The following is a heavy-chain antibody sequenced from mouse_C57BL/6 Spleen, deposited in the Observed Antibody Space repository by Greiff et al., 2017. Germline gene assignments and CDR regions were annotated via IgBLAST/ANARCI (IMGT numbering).Heavy chain of an antibody. D-gene: IGHD1-1*01. CDR1: GYTFTDYE. Sequence: QVQLQQSGAELVRPGASVTLSCKASGYTFTDYEMHLVKQTPVHGLEWIGAIDPETGGTAYNQKFKGKAILTADKSSSTAYMELRSLTSEDSAVYYCTKYYGSRFAYWGQGTLVTVSA. CDR3: TKYYGSRFAY. V-gene: IGHV1-15*01. J-gene: IGHJ3*01. CDR2: IDPETGGT.